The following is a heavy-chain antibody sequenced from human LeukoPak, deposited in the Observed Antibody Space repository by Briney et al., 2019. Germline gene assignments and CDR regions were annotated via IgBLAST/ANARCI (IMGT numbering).Heavy chain of an antibody. CDR1: GFILSSYG. D-gene: IGHD3-9*01. V-gene: IGHV3-30-3*01. CDR2: ISQEGSIK. Sequence: HPGGSLRLSCAATGFILSSYGMHWVRQPPGKGLEWLAVISQEGSIKYHAESVRGRFTISRDNSHNTLFLQMNSLRAEDTAVYYCARHFTTGSIDHWGQGNLVTVSS. CDR3: ARHFTTGSIDH. J-gene: IGHJ4*02.